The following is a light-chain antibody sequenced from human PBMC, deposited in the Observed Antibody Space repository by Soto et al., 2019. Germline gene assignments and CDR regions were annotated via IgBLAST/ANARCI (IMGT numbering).Light chain of an antibody. J-gene: IGKJ2*01. CDR3: QQRSNWLYT. CDR2: DVS. CDR1: QSLSSY. Sequence: EIVLTQSPATLSLSPWQGATLSCRASQSLSSYLAWYQQKPGQGPRLLIYDVSNRATGIPPRFSGSGSGTDFTLTISSLEPEDFAVYYCQQRSNWLYTFGQGTKLEIK. V-gene: IGKV3-11*01.